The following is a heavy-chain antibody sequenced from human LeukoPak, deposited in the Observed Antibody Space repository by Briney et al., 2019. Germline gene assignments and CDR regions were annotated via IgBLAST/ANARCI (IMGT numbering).Heavy chain of an antibody. J-gene: IGHJ4*02. CDR3: AIDEGTYQRGPFEY. D-gene: IGHD2-2*01. V-gene: IGHV1-18*01. Sequence: GASVKVSCKASGYAFTTSGISWVRQAPGQGLEWMGWISAYNGNTKYVQKFQGRVTMTTDTSTSTGYMELRSLRSDDTAVYYCAIDEGTYQRGPFEYWGQGTLVTVSS. CDR1: GYAFTTSG. CDR2: ISAYNGNT.